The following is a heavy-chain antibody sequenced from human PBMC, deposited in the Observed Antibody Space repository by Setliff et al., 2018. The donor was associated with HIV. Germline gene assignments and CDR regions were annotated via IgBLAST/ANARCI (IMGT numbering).Heavy chain of an antibody. V-gene: IGHV3-21*01. D-gene: IGHD3-9*01. Sequence: GGSLRLSCAASGFTFSNHWMYWVRQVPGKGLVWVSSISASATYIYYADSVKGRFTISRDNAENSLYLQMNSLRAEDTAVYYCARDNGRYFDRGWFDPWGQGALVTVSS. CDR1: GFTFSNHW. CDR2: ISASATYI. J-gene: IGHJ5*02. CDR3: ARDNGRYFDRGWFDP.